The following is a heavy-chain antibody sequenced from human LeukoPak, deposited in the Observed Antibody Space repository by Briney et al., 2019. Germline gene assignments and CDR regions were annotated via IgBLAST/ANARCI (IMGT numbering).Heavy chain of an antibody. D-gene: IGHD1/OR15-1a*01. CDR3: ATSESQTKFDY. CDR1: GYSFTSYW. Sequence: PGESLKISCKGSGYSFTSYWIGWERQMPGKGLEWMGIIYPGDSDTRYSPSFQGQVTISADKSINTAYLQWSSLKASDTAMYFCATSESQTKFDYWGQGTQVIVSS. J-gene: IGHJ4*02. CDR2: IYPGDSDT. V-gene: IGHV5-51*01.